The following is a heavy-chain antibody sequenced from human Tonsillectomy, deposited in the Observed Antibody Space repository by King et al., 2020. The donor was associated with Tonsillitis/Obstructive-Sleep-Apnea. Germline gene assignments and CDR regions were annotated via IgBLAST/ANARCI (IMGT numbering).Heavy chain of an antibody. CDR2: IKQDGSEK. J-gene: IGHJ2*01. V-gene: IGHV3-7*01. D-gene: IGHD3-10*01. CDR1: GFTFSNYW. Sequence: VQLVESGGGLVQPGGSLRLSCAASGFTFSNYWLYWVRQAPGKGLEWVANIKQDGSEKYYVDSVKGRFTISRDNDKNSLYLQMNSLRAEDTAVYYCARDKAGGWYFDLWGRGTLVPVS. CDR3: ARDKAGGWYFDL.